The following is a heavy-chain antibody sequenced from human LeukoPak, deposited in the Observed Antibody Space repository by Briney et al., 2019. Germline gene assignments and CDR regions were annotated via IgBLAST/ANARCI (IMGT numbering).Heavy chain of an antibody. J-gene: IGHJ4*02. V-gene: IGHV3-7*01. CDR1: GFTFSTYW. CDR2: MKRDGSEI. CDR3: ARYTDYYFDY. Sequence: GGSLRLSCAASGFTFSTYWMTWVRQAPGEGLEWVANMKRDGSEIYYAGSVKGRFTISRDNAKNSLYLQMNSLRAEDTAVYYCARYTDYYFDYWGQGTLVTVSS. D-gene: IGHD2-2*02.